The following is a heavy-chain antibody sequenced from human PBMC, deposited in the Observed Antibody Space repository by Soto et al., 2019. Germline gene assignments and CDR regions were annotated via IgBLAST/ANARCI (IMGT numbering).Heavy chain of an antibody. D-gene: IGHD3-22*01. CDR3: ARDAYYYDSSGMRWFDP. CDR2: INPSGGST. Sequence: ASVKVSCKASGYTFTSYYMHWLLQAPGQGLEWMGIINPSGGSTSYAQKFQGRVTMTRDTSTSTVYMELSSLRSEDTAVYYCARDAYYYDSSGMRWFDPWGQGTLVTVS. J-gene: IGHJ5*02. V-gene: IGHV1-46*01. CDR1: GYTFTSYY.